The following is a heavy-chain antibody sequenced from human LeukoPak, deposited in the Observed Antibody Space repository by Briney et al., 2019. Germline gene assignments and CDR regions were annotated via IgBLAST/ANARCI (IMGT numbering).Heavy chain of an antibody. J-gene: IGHJ5*02. D-gene: IGHD3-22*01. CDR2: IHYSGST. CDR1: GGSITSNIW. V-gene: IGHV4-4*02. Sequence: SETLSLTCAVFGGSITSNIWWSWVRQPPGKGLEWIGRIHYSGSTYYNPSLKSRVTISVDTSKTQFSLKLSSVTAADTAVYYCARASSSGYWFDPWGQGTLVTASS. CDR3: ARASSSGYWFDP.